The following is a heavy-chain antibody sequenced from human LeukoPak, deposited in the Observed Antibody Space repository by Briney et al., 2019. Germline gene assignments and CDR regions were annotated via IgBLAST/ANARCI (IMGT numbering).Heavy chain of an antibody. J-gene: IGHJ4*02. CDR3: ARESGAGPFDY. D-gene: IGHD3-10*01. CDR1: GFTFSSYA. Sequence: PGGSLRLSCAASGFTFSSYAMHWVRQAPGKGLEWVAVISYDGSNKYYADSVKGRFTISRDNSKSTLYLQMNSLRAEDTAVYYCARESGAGPFDYWGQGTLVTVSS. CDR2: ISYDGSNK. V-gene: IGHV3-30-3*01.